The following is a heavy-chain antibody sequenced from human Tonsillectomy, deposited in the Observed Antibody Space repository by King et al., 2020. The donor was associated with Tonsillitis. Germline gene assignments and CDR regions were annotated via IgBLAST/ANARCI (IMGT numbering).Heavy chain of an antibody. CDR3: AKAYSGSYGTGYGAFDI. D-gene: IGHD1-26*01. J-gene: IGHJ3*02. CDR1: GFTFDDYA. V-gene: IGHV3-9*01. CDR2: ISWNSGSI. Sequence: QLVQSGGGLVQPGRSLRLSCAASGFTFDDYAMHWVRQAPGKGLEWVSGISWNSGSIGYADSVKGRFTISRDNAKNSLYLQMNSLRAEDTALYYCAKAYSGSYGTGYGAFDIWGQGTMVTVSS.